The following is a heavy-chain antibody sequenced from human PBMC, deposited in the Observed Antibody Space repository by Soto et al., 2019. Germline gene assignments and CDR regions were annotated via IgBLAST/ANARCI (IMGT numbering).Heavy chain of an antibody. CDR1: RYTFTSYG. V-gene: IGHV1-18*01. J-gene: IGHJ6*02. CDR2: ISAYNGNT. Sequence: DSVKVSCKPSRYTFTSYGISWVRHAPGQGHKWMGWISAYNGNTNDAQKLQGRVTMTTDTSTSTAYMEPSSLRSDDTAVYYCASLTRDYYGSALYYYYGMDVWGQGTTVTVSS. D-gene: IGHD3-10*01. CDR3: ASLTRDYYGSALYYYYGMDV.